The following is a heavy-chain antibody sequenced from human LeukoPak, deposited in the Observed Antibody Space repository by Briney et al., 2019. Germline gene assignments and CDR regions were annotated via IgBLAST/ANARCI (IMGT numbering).Heavy chain of an antibody. J-gene: IGHJ4*02. V-gene: IGHV3-33*01. CDR3: ARGQYSPDY. CDR1: GFTFSSYG. Sequence: GRSLRLSCAASGFTFSSYGMHWVRQAPGKGLEWVAVIWYDGSNKYYTDSVKDRFTISRDNSKNTPYLQMNSLRAEDTAVYYCARGQYSPDYWGQGTLVTVSS. CDR2: IWYDGSNK. D-gene: IGHD2-15*01.